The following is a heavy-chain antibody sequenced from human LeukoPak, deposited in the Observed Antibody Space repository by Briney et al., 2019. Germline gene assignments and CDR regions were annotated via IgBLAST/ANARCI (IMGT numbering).Heavy chain of an antibody. Sequence: GGSLRLSCAASGFTFGTYWMSWVRQAPGKGLEWVANIKQDGSQRYYVDSVKGRFTISRDNAKDSLYLQMISLRVEDTALYYCARDRTVTTFDSWGQGTLVTVSS. CDR2: IKQDGSQR. CDR1: GFTFGTYW. J-gene: IGHJ4*02. D-gene: IGHD4-17*01. V-gene: IGHV3-7*01. CDR3: ARDRTVTTFDS.